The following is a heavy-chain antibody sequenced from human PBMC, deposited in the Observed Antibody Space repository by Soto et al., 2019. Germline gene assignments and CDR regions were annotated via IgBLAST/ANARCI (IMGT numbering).Heavy chain of an antibody. D-gene: IGHD2-15*01. V-gene: IGHV1-2*04. CDR3: ASSRRRYCSGGSCNWFDP. CDR1: GYTFTSYY. CDR2: INPNSGGT. Sequence: ASVKVSCKASGYTFTSYYMHWVRQAPGQGLEWMGWINPNSGGTNYAQKFQGWVTMTRETSISTAYLELSRLRSDDTAVYYCASSRRRYCSGGSCNWFDPWGQGTLVTVSS. J-gene: IGHJ5*02.